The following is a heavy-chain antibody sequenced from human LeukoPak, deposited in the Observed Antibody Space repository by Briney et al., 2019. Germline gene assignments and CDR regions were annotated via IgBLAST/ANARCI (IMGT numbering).Heavy chain of an antibody. CDR2: LNPGGGDT. CDR1: GYTFNTYY. D-gene: IGHD1-1*01. Sequence: ASVKVSCTASGYTFNTYYIHWVRQAPGQGLEWMGLLNPGGGDTSYAQNLQGRVTMTRDTSTSTVYMELSSLISEDTAVYYCARGPRGQRFDYWGQGTLVTVSS. CDR3: ARGPRGQRFDY. J-gene: IGHJ4*02. V-gene: IGHV1-46*02.